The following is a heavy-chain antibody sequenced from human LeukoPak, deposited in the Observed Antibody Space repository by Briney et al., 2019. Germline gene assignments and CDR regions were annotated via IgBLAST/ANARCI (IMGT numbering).Heavy chain of an antibody. J-gene: IGHJ4*02. CDR2: ISSSGSTI. CDR1: GFTFSDYY. V-gene: IGHV3-11*01. CDR3: TTEAYYYGSGSSNFDY. Sequence: PGGSLRLSCAASGFTFSDYYMSWIRQAPGKGLEWVSYISSSGSTIYYADSVKGRFTISRDNAKNSLYLQMNSLRAEDTAVYYCTTEAYYYGSGSSNFDYWGQGTLVTVSS. D-gene: IGHD3-10*01.